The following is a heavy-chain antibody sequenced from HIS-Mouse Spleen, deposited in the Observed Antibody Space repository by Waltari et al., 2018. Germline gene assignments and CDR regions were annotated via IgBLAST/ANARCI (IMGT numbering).Heavy chain of an antibody. CDR1: GGSISSYY. Sequence: QVQLQESDPGLVKPSETLSLTCTVSGGSISSYYWSWIRQPPGKGLEWIGYINYSGSTNYNPALKSRVTISVDTSKNQFSLKLSSVTAADTAVYYCARAASYGDYFDYWGQGTLVTVSS. CDR3: ARAASYGDYFDY. CDR2: INYSGST. V-gene: IGHV4-59*01. J-gene: IGHJ4*02. D-gene: IGHD4-17*01.